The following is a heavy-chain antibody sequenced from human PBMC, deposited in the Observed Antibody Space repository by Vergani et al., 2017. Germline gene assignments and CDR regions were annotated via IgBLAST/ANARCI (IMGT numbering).Heavy chain of an antibody. CDR1: GGSISSHY. CDR2: IYTSGST. J-gene: IGHJ4*02. V-gene: IGHV4-4*09. D-gene: IGHD5-18*01. CDR3: ARKYSYGLGRVDY. Sequence: QVQLQESGPGLVKPSETLSLTCTVSGGSISSHYWSWIRQPPGKGLEWIGYIYTSGSTNYNPPLKSRVTIAVDTTKNQFSLKRSSVTAADTAVYYCARKYSYGLGRVDYWGQGTLVTVSS.